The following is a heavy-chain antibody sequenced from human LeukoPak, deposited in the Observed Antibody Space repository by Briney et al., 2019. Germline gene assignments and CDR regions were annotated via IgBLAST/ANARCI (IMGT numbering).Heavy chain of an antibody. Sequence: GASVKVSCKTSGYTFTDYNLHWVRQAPGQRLEWMGIIKPSGGDTSYAQTFQGRVFMTRDTSTSTVYMELSSLKSEDTAVYYRARVRDGYNDAYDIWGQGTMVTVSS. V-gene: IGHV1-46*01. D-gene: IGHD5-24*01. J-gene: IGHJ3*02. CDR2: IKPSGGDT. CDR3: ARVRDGYNDAYDI. CDR1: GYTFTDYN.